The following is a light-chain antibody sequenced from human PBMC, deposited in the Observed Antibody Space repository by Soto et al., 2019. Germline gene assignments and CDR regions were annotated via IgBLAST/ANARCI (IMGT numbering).Light chain of an antibody. CDR2: HVS. CDR1: SSDIGGYNY. CDR3: SSYTSSTTYV. V-gene: IGLV2-14*01. Sequence: QSVRTQPASVSGSPGQSITISCTGSSSDIGGYNYVSWYQQHPDKAPKLMIYHVSNRPSGISSRFSGSKSGNTASLTISGLQAEDEADYYCSSYTSSTTYVFGTGTKVTVL. J-gene: IGLJ1*01.